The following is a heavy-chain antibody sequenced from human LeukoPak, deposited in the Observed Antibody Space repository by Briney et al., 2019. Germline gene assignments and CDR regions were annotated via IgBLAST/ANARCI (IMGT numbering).Heavy chain of an antibody. Sequence: PSETLSLTCAVYGGSFSGYYWSWIRQPPGKGLEWIGEINHSGSTNYNPSLKSRVTISVDTSKNQFSLKLSSVTAADTAVYYCARVMGTTSSVFDYWGQGIQVTVSS. D-gene: IGHD1-26*01. J-gene: IGHJ4*02. CDR3: ARVMGTTSSVFDY. CDR1: GGSFSGYY. V-gene: IGHV4-34*01. CDR2: INHSGST.